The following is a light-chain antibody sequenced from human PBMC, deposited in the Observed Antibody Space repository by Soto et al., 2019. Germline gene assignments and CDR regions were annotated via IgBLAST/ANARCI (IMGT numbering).Light chain of an antibody. CDR1: QGISSY. V-gene: IGKV1-8*01. CDR3: QQYYSYPPRYT. Sequence: AIRMTQSPSSLSASTGVRVTITCRASQGISSYLAWYQQKPGKAPKLLIYAASTLQSGVPSRFSGSGSGTDFTLTISCLQSEDFATYYCQQYYSYPPRYTFGQGTKLEIK. CDR2: AAS. J-gene: IGKJ2*01.